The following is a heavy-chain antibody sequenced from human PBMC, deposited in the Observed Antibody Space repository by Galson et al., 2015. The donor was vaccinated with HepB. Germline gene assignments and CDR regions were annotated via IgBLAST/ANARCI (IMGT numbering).Heavy chain of an antibody. Sequence: SLRLSCAVSGFTFSNYWMSWVRQAPGKGLEWVSAISGSGGSTYYADSVKGRFTISRDNSKNTLYLQMNSLRAEDTAVYYCAKPERITMIVVVIADAFDIWGQGTMVTVSS. CDR3: AKPERITMIVVVIADAFDI. V-gene: IGHV3-23*01. CDR1: GFTFSNYW. J-gene: IGHJ3*02. CDR2: ISGSGGST. D-gene: IGHD3-22*01.